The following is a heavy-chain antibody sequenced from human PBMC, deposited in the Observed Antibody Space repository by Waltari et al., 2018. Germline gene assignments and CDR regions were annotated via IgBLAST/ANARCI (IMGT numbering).Heavy chain of an antibody. CDR3: ARVGLTNTFDI. D-gene: IGHD2-8*01. CDR1: GFAFRLYS. Sequence: EGQLVESGGGLVQPGGSLRLAWAASGFAFRLYSIHWVRPAPGKGLESGSAINYGEGGAYYAYSVKGRFTISRDNSKNMIYLQMGSLRAEDMAVYYCARVGLTNTFDIWGQGTRVTVSS. CDR2: INYGEGGA. V-gene: IGHV3-64*01. J-gene: IGHJ3*02.